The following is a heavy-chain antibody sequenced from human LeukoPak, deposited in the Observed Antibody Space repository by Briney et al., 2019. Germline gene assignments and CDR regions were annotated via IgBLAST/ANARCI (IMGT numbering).Heavy chain of an antibody. CDR3: ARGYYGYLKNWFDP. V-gene: IGHV3-30*04. Sequence: PGRSLILSCAASGFTFSSYALHWVRQAPGKGLEWVAVISYDGSNKYYADSVKGRFTISRDNSKNTLYLQMNSLRAEDTAVYYCARGYYGYLKNWFDPWGQGTLVTVSS. CDR1: GFTFSSYA. D-gene: IGHD3-10*01. J-gene: IGHJ5*02. CDR2: ISYDGSNK.